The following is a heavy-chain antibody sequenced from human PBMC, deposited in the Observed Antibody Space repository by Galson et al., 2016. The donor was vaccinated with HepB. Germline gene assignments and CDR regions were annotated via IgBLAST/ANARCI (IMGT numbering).Heavy chain of an antibody. D-gene: IGHD2-15*01. CDR3: AREGYCSGVGCRGRDWFDV. CDR2: INLDGIEK. CDR1: GFKLSHYA. Sequence: SLRLSCAASGFKLSHYAMHWVRQAPGKGLECVANINLDGIEKNYVDSVRGRFTISRDNAKKSVYLQMNSLRVEDTALYYCAREGYCSGVGCRGRDWFDVWGQGTPVTVSS. V-gene: IGHV3-7*01. J-gene: IGHJ5*02.